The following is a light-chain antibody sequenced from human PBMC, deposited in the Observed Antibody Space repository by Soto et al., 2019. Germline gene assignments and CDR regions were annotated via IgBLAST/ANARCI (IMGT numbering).Light chain of an antibody. CDR3: QQRSNWLT. CDR1: QGVSSY. CDR2: DAS. J-gene: IGKJ4*01. Sequence: EIVLTQSPATLSLSPGERATLSCRASQGVSSYLAWYQQKPGQAPRLLIYDASNRATGIPARFSGSGPGTDFTLTISLEPEDFAVYYCQQRSNWLTFGGGTKVEIK. V-gene: IGKV3D-11*01.